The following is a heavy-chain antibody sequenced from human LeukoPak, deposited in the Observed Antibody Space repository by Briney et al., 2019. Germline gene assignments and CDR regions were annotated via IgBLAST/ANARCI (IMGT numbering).Heavy chain of an antibody. Sequence: PGGSLRLSCAASGFTFSSYAMSWVRQAPGKGLEWVPAISGSGGSTYYADSVKGRFTISRDNSKNTLYLQMNSLRAEDTAVYYCAKQGHTIFGVVIIPGAFDYWGQGTLVTVSS. CDR1: GFTFSSYA. D-gene: IGHD3-3*01. V-gene: IGHV3-23*01. CDR3: AKQGHTIFGVVIIPGAFDY. J-gene: IGHJ4*02. CDR2: ISGSGGST.